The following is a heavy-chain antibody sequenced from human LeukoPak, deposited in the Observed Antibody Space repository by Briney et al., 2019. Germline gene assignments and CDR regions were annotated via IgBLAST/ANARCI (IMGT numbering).Heavy chain of an antibody. CDR2: IKEDGSTK. D-gene: IGHD6-6*01. V-gene: IGHV3-7*01. J-gene: IGHJ4*02. CDR3: ARIGYSSSSYDY. CDR1: GFTFSNYW. Sequence: GGSLRLSCAASGFTFSNYWMSWVRQAPGKGLEWVANIKEDGSTKYYVDSVKGRFTISRANAKNSVYLQISSLRVEDTAVYYCARIGYSSSSYDYWGQGTLVTVSS.